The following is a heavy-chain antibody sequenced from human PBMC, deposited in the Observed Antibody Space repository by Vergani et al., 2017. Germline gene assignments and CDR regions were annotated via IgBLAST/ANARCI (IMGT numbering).Heavy chain of an antibody. V-gene: IGHV4-39*01. CDR3: ARRAGIAAAGFDY. D-gene: IGHD6-13*01. CDR2: IYYSGST. CDR1: GGSISSSSYY. J-gene: IGHJ4*02. Sequence: QLQLQESGPGLVKPSETLSLTCTVSGGSISSSSYYWGWIRQPPGKGLEWIGSIYYSGSTYYNPSLKSRVTISVDTSKNQFSLKLSSVTAADTAVYYCARRAGIAAAGFDYWGQGTLVTVSS.